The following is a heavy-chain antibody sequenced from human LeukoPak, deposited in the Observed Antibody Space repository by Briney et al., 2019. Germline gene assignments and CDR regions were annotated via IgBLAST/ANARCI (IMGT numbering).Heavy chain of an antibody. Sequence: SETLSLTCTVSGGSISSYYWSWIRQPPGKGLEWIGYIYYSGSTNYNPSLKSRVTISVDTSKNQFSLKLSSVTAADTAVYYCARISDSSGYYYFDYWGQGTLVTVSS. V-gene: IGHV4-59*12. J-gene: IGHJ4*02. CDR3: ARISDSSGYYYFDY. CDR1: GGSISSYY. CDR2: IYYSGST. D-gene: IGHD3-22*01.